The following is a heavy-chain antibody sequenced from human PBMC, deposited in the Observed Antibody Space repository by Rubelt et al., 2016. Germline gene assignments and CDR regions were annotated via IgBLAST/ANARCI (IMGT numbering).Heavy chain of an antibody. CDR2: ISYDGSNK. CDR1: GFTFSSYG. J-gene: IGHJ3*02. D-gene: IGHD3-22*01. V-gene: IGHV3-30*03. CDR3: ARDNYYDSMLGAFDI. Sequence: QVQLVESGGGVVQPGRSLRLSCAASGFTFSSYGMHWVRQAPGKGLEWVAVISYDGSNKYYADSVKGRFTSSRDNAKNSLYLERNSLRDEDTAVYYCARDNYYDSMLGAFDIWGQGTMVTVSS.